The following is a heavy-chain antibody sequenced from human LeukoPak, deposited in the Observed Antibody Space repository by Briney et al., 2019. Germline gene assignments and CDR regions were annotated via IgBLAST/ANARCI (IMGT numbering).Heavy chain of an antibody. Sequence: SVKVSCKASGGTFTSYAISWVRQAPGQGLEWMGRIIPIFGTANYAQKFQGRVTITTDESTSTAYMELSSLRSEDTAVYYCARDTYYYDSSDDYWGQGTLVTASS. CDR3: ARDTYYYDSSDDY. V-gene: IGHV1-69*05. D-gene: IGHD3-22*01. CDR2: IIPIFGTA. CDR1: GGTFTSYA. J-gene: IGHJ4*02.